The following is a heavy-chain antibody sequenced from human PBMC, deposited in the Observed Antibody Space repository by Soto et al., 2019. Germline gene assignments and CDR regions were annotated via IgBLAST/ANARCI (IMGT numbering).Heavy chain of an antibody. V-gene: IGHV1-46*01. CDR2: INPSDGGT. D-gene: IGHD2-15*01. CDR1: GYSFTRYY. J-gene: IGHJ5*02. CDR3: ARKYCSGGTCGVDP. Sequence: QVQLVQSGAEVKRPGASVKVSCKASGYSFTRYYMHWVRQAPGQGLEWMAIINPSDGGTTYAQKFQGRVTMTRDTFTSTVYMELRSLRSEDTAVYYCARKYCSGGTCGVDPWGQGTLVTVSS.